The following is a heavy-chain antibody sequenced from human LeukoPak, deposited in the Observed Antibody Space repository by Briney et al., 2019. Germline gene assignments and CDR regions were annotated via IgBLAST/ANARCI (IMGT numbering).Heavy chain of an antibody. CDR2: IKSKTAGGTI. D-gene: IGHD1-26*01. J-gene: IGHJ4*02. Sequence: GGSLRLSCAASGFTFSSYAMSWVRQAPGKGLEWVGRIKSKTAGGTIDYAAPVKGRFTISRDDSKNTLYLQMNSLKTEDTAVYYCTTGESMVGSTIHIRWADWGQGTLVTVSS. V-gene: IGHV3-15*01. CDR3: TTGESMVGSTIHIRWAD. CDR1: GFTFSSYA.